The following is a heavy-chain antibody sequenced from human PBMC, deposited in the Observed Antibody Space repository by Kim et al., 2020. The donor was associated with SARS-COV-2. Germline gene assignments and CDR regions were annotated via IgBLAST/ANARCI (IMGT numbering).Heavy chain of an antibody. CDR2: INPNSGGT. J-gene: IGHJ5*02. CDR3: ARGDGRFGEPRKDWFDP. Sequence: ASVKVSCKASGYTFTGYYMHWVRQAPGQGLEWMGRINPNSGGTNYAQKFQGRVTMTRDTSISTAYMELSRLRSDDTAVYYCARGDGRFGEPRKDWFDPWGQGTLVTVSS. CDR1: GYTFTGYY. D-gene: IGHD3-10*01. V-gene: IGHV1-2*06.